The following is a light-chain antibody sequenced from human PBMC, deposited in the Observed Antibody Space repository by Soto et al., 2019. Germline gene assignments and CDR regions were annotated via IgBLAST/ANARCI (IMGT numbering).Light chain of an antibody. CDR1: QSVSNTY. V-gene: IGKV3-20*01. Sequence: EVMLTQSPGTLSLSPGETATLSCRASQSVSNTYLAWYQQKPGQTPRLLIYGASSRATGIPDRFSGSGSGTDFTLTISRLEPEDFAVYYCQQFGSTPWIFGQGTKVEIK. CDR2: GAS. J-gene: IGKJ1*01. CDR3: QQFGSTPWI.